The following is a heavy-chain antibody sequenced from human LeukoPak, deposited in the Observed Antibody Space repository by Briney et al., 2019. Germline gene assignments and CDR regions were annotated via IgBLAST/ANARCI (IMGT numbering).Heavy chain of an antibody. J-gene: IGHJ4*02. CDR1: GYTFTSSG. V-gene: IGHV1-18*01. CDR2: LSAYNGNT. CDR3: ARRIGAAAGVIPIDY. Sequence: ASVKVSCSASGYTFTSSGISSVRQAPGQGLEWMRWLSAYNGNTNYAQKLQGRVTMTTDTSTSTAYMELRRLRSDDTAVYYCARRIGAAAGVIPIDYWGQGTMVTVSS. D-gene: IGHD6-13*01.